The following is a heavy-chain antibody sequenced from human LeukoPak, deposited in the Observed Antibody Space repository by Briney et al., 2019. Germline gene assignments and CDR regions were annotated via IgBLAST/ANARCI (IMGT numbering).Heavy chain of an antibody. J-gene: IGHJ3*02. CDR1: GFTFSSYN. V-gene: IGHV3-48*04. D-gene: IGHD3-22*01. CDR2: ISSSRSSI. CDR3: ARDRGGYKPSDAFDI. Sequence: GGSLRLSCAASGFTFSSYNMNWVRQAPGKGLEWVSWISSSRSSIYYADSVKGRFTISRDNAKNSLFLQMNSLRAEDTAMYYCARDRGGYKPSDAFDIWGQGTMVTVSS.